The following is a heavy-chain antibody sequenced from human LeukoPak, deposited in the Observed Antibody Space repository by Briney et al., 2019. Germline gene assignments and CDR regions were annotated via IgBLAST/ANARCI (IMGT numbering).Heavy chain of an antibody. CDR1: GFSFSSYA. Sequence: PGRSLRLSCAASGFSFSSYAMHWFRQAPGKGLEWVAVISYDGSNKYYAGSVKGRFTISRDNSKNTLYLQMNSLRAEDTAVYYCARVTFGFQLLRGSSDYWGQGTLVTVSS. D-gene: IGHD2-2*01. CDR2: ISYDGSNK. V-gene: IGHV3-30*04. CDR3: ARVTFGFQLLRGSSDY. J-gene: IGHJ4*02.